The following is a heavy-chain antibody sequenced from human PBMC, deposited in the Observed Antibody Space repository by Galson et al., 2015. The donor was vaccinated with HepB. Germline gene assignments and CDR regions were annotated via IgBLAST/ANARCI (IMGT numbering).Heavy chain of an antibody. CDR1: GGTFSSYA. CDR2: IIPIFGTA. V-gene: IGHV1-69*13. D-gene: IGHD1-20*01. CDR3: ARDKGYNWNDPPEYYFDY. J-gene: IGHJ4*02. Sequence: SVKVSCKASGGTFSSYAISWVRQAPGQGLEWMGGIIPIFGTANYAQKFQGRVTITADQSTSTAYMELSSLRSEDTAVYYCARDKGYNWNDPPEYYFDYWGQGTLVTVSS.